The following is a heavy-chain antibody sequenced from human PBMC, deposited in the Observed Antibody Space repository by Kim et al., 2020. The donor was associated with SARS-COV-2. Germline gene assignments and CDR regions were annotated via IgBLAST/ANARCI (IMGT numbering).Heavy chain of an antibody. V-gene: IGHV7-4-1*02. CDR3: AREDIMITFGGVGDAVDI. CDR2: INTNTGNP. Sequence: ASVKVSCKASGYTFTSYAMNWVRQAPGQGLEWMGWINTNTGNPTYAQGFTGRFVFSLDTSVSTAYLQISGLKAEDTAVYYCAREDIMITFGGVGDAVDIWGQGTMVAGSS. D-gene: IGHD3-16*01. J-gene: IGHJ3*02. CDR1: GYTFTSYA.